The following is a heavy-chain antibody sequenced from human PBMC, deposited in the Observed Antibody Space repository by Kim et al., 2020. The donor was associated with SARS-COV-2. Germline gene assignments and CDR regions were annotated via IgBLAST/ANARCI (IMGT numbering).Heavy chain of an antibody. D-gene: IGHD6-19*01. V-gene: IGHV4-34*01. CDR1: GGSFSGYY. CDR2: INHSGST. J-gene: IGHJ4*02. CDR3: ARGLRIAVAGTPPFDY. Sequence: SETLSLTCAVYGGSFSGYYWSWIRQPPGKGLEWIGEINHSGSTNYNPSLKSRVTISVDTSKNQFSLKLSSVTAADTAVYYCARGLRIAVAGTPPFDYWGQGTLVTVSS.